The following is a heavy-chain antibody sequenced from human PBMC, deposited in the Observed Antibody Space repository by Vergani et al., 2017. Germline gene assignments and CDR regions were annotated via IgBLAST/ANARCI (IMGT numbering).Heavy chain of an antibody. D-gene: IGHD1-7*01. J-gene: IGHJ4*02. V-gene: IGHV1-2*06. CDR1: GFTFTGYY. CDR2: INPNSGGT. CDR3: ARGATGTTGPGGY. Sequence: QVQLVESGGGVVQPGRSLRLSCAASGFTFTGYYMHWVRQAPGQGLEWMGRINPNSGGTNYAQKFQGRVTMTRDTSISTAYMELSRLRSDDTAVYYCARGATGTTGPGGYWGQGTLVTVSS.